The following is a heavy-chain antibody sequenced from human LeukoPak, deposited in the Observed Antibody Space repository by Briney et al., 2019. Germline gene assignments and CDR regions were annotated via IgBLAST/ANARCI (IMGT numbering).Heavy chain of an antibody. V-gene: IGHV4-59*08. D-gene: IGHD3-16*02. CDR2: IYYSGGT. Sequence: SETLSLTCTVSGGSISGYYWSWIRQPPGKGLEWIGYIYYSGGTNYNPSLKSRVTISVDTSKNQFSLKLTSVTAADTAMYYCARLSIEKYGMDVWGQGTTVTVSS. J-gene: IGHJ6*02. CDR3: ARLSIEKYGMDV. CDR1: GGSISGYY.